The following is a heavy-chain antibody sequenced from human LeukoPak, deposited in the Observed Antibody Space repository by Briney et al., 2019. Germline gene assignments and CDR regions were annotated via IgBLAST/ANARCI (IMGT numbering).Heavy chain of an antibody. J-gene: IGHJ4*02. D-gene: IGHD1-26*01. V-gene: IGHV1-2*02. Sequence: GASVKVSCKASGYTFTGYYMHWVRQAPGQGLEWMGWINPNSGGTNYAQKFQGRVTMTRDTSISTAYMELSRLRSDDTAVYYCARDFYSGSYSHDYWGQGTLVTVSS. CDR2: INPNSGGT. CDR3: ARDFYSGSYSHDY. CDR1: GYTFTGYY.